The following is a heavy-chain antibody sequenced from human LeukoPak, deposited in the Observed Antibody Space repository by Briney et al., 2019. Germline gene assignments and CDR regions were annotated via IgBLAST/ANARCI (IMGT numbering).Heavy chain of an antibody. D-gene: IGHD1/OR15-1a*01. CDR3: AREGGITGPTVDY. Sequence: PSQTLSLTCTVSGGSISSGSYYWSWIRQPAGKGLEWIGRIYTSGSTNYNPSLKSRVTISVDTSKNQFSLKLSSVTAADTAVYYCAREGGITGPTVDYWGQGILVTVSS. J-gene: IGHJ4*02. V-gene: IGHV4-61*02. CDR1: GGSISSGSYY. CDR2: IYTSGST.